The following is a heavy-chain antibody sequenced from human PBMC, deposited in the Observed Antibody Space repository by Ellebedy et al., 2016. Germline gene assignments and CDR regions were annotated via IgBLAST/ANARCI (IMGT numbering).Heavy chain of an antibody. D-gene: IGHD3-9*01. CDR2: ISAYNGNT. CDR3: ARDGGHYDILTGSVHYYYYGMDV. J-gene: IGHJ6*02. Sequence: ASVKVSCXASGYTFTSYGISWVRQAPGQGLEWMGWISAYNGNTNYAQKLQGRVTMTTDTSTSTAYMELRSLRSDDTAVYYCARDGGHYDILTGSVHYYYYGMDVWGQGTTVTVSS. V-gene: IGHV1-18*01. CDR1: GYTFTSYG.